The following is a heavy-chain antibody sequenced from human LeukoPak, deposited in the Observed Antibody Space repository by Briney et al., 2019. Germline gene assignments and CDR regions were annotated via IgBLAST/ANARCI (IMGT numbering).Heavy chain of an antibody. CDR1: GYTLTELS. CDR2: FDPEDGET. Sequence: ASVKVSCKVSGYTLTELSMHWVRQAPGKGLEWMGGFDPEDGETIYAQKFQGGVTMTEDTSTDTAYMELSSLRSEDTAVYYCATLGAAGYYFDYWGQGTLVTVSS. V-gene: IGHV1-24*01. CDR3: ATLGAAGYYFDY. D-gene: IGHD6-13*01. J-gene: IGHJ4*02.